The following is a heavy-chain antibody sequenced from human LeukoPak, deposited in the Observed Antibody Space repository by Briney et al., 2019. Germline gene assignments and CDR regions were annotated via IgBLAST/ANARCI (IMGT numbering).Heavy chain of an antibody. D-gene: IGHD3-10*01. CDR2: IYYSGST. J-gene: IGHJ4*02. CDR1: GGSISSSSYY. V-gene: IGHV4-39*07. CDR3: ASNYYLDY. Sequence: SETLSLTRTVSGGSISSSSYYWGWIRQPPGKGLEWIGSIYYSGSTYYNPSLKSRVTISVDTSKNQFSLKLSSVTAADTAVYYCASNYYLDYWGQGTLVTVSS.